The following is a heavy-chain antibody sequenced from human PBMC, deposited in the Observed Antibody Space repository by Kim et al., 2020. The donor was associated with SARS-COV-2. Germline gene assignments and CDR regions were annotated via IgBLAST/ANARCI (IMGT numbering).Heavy chain of an antibody. V-gene: IGHV4-4*07. CDR1: GGSISSYY. CDR2: IYTSGST. D-gene: IGHD2-2*01. CDR3: AGDGSDIVVVPAGTYYYYYMDV. J-gene: IGHJ6*03. Sequence: SETLSLTCTVSGGSISSYYWSWIRQPAGKGLEWIGRIYTSGSTNYNPSLKSRVTMSVETSKNQFSLKLSSVTAAETAVYYCAGDGSDIVVVPAGTYYYYYMDVWGKGTTVTVSS.